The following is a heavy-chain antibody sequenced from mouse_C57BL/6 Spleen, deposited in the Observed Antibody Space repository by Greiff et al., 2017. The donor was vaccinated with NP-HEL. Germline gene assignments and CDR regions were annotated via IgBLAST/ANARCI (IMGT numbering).Heavy chain of an antibody. V-gene: IGHV1-4*01. J-gene: IGHJ2*01. D-gene: IGHD2-3*01. CDR1: GYTFTSYT. CDR3: ARDDGYYVGY. Sequence: VQLQQSGAELARPGASVKMSCKASGYTFTSYTMHWVKQRPGQGLEWIGYINPSSGYTKYNQKFKDKATLTADKSSSTAYMQLSSLTSEDSAVYECARDDGYYVGYWGQGTTLTVSS. CDR2: INPSSGYT.